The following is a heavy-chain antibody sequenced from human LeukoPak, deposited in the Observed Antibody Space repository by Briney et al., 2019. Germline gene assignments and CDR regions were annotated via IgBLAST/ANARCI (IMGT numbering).Heavy chain of an antibody. Sequence: GGSLRLSCAASGFTFSRYAMSWVRQAPGKGLEWVSGLSGSGGNTYYADSVKGRFTISRDNSKNTLYLQMNSLRAEDTAIYYCAKDLRGYYDLEAFFDYWGQGILVTVSP. CDR2: LSGSGGNT. CDR3: AKDLRGYYDLEAFFDY. V-gene: IGHV3-23*01. D-gene: IGHD2-15*01. CDR1: GFTFSRYA. J-gene: IGHJ4*02.